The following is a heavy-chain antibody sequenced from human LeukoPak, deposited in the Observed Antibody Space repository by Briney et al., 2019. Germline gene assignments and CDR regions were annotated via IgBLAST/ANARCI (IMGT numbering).Heavy chain of an antibody. CDR1: GYTVTSYD. V-gene: IGHV1-46*01. J-gene: IGHJ1*01. Sequence: ASVKVSCKASGYTVTSYDMHWVRQAPGQGLEWMGIINPSGGSTSYAQKFQGRVTMTRDTSTSTVYMELSSLRSEDTAVYYCARESVGATEYWGQGPLVTLPS. CDR2: INPSGGST. CDR3: ARESVGATEY. D-gene: IGHD1-26*01.